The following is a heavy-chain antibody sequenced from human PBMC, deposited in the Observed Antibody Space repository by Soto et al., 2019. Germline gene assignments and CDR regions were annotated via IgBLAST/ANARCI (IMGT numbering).Heavy chain of an antibody. CDR1: GYTFTGHY. CDR2: IGPESGAT. J-gene: IGHJ4*02. D-gene: IGHD1-26*01. Sequence: AERKVSCKASGYTFTGHYIHWVRQAPEQGPEWMGEIGPESGATRYAQKFQGRVTMTRDTSITTVYMELKNLSPDDTAVYYCGRGRSGQIVVFYWGQGTPVTVSS. V-gene: IGHV1-2*02. CDR3: GRGRSGQIVVFY.